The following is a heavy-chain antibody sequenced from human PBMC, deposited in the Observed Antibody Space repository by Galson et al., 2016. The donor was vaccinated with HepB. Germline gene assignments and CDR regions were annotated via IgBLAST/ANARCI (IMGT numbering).Heavy chain of an antibody. CDR2: ISDNGGSA. D-gene: IGHD4-17*01. CDR3: AKGLTTVTTEVDY. CDR1: GFTFSIFA. V-gene: IGHV3-23*01. Sequence: SLRLSCAASGFTFSIFAMNWVRQAPGKGLEWVSGISDNGGSAYYVDSVKGRFTISRDNFKNMLYLQMNSLRAEDTAVYYCAKGLTTVTTEVDYWGQEPWSPSPQ. J-gene: IGHJ4*01.